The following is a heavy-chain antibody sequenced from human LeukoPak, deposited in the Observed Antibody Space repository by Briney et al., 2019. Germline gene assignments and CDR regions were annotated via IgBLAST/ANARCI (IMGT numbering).Heavy chain of an antibody. J-gene: IGHJ3*02. V-gene: IGHV4-61*02. CDR3: ARDDFWSGYRAFDI. CDR1: GGSISSGSYY. Sequence: SQTLSLTCTVSGGSISSGSYYWSWIRQPAGKGLEWIGRIYTSGSTNYNPSLKSRVTISVDTSKNQFSLKLSSVTAADTAVYYCARDDFWSGYRAFDIWGHGTMVTVSS. D-gene: IGHD3-3*01. CDR2: IYTSGST.